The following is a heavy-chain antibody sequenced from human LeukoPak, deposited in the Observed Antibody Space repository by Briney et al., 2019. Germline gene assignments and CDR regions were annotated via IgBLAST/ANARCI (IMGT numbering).Heavy chain of an antibody. V-gene: IGHV3-33*06. J-gene: IGHJ4*02. Sequence: PGRSLRLSCAASGFTFSSYGMHWVRQAPGKGLEWVAVTWYDGSNKYYADSVKGRFTISRDNSKNTVYLQMTSLRAEDTALYYCAKGVGTTMAYYFDYWGQGTLVTVSS. CDR1: GFTFSSYG. D-gene: IGHD1-26*01. CDR3: AKGVGTTMAYYFDY. CDR2: TWYDGSNK.